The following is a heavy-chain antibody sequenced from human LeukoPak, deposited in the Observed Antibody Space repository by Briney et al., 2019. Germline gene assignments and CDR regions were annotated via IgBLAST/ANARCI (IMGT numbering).Heavy chain of an antibody. Sequence: PSETLSLTCAVYGGSFSGYYWNWIRQPPGKGLEWIGYIYYSGSTYYNPSLKSRVTISVDTSKNQFSLKLSSVTAADTAVYYCARAYSSGWPVYWGQGILVTVSS. CDR2: IYYSGST. J-gene: IGHJ4*02. V-gene: IGHV4-34*09. CDR3: ARAYSSGWPVY. CDR1: GGSFSGYY. D-gene: IGHD6-19*01.